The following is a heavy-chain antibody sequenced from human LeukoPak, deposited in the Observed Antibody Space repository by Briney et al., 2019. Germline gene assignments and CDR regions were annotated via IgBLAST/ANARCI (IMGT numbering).Heavy chain of an antibody. CDR1: GFTVSSNY. CDR2: ISYDGSSQ. Sequence: GGSLRLSCAASGFTVSSNYMSWVRQAPGKGLEWVAVISYDGSSQYYADSVKGRLTISRDNSKNTLYLQMNSLRAEDTAVYYCAKDQSIAVAGFFDYWGQGTLVTVSS. D-gene: IGHD6-19*01. CDR3: AKDQSIAVAGFFDY. J-gene: IGHJ4*02. V-gene: IGHV3-30*18.